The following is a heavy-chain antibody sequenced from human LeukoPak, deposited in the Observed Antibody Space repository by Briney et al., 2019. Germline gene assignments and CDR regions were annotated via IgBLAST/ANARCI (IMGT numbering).Heavy chain of an antibody. CDR1: GYSISSSNW. J-gene: IGHJ5*02. CDR3: ARYSGSQGWFDP. Sequence: SETLSLTCAVSGYSISSSNWWGWIRQPPGKGLEWIGYIYYSGSTDYNPSLKSRVTMSVDTSKSQFSLKLSSVTAVDTAVYYCARYSGSQGWFDPWGQGTLVTVSS. CDR2: IYYSGST. D-gene: IGHD1-26*01. V-gene: IGHV4-28*01.